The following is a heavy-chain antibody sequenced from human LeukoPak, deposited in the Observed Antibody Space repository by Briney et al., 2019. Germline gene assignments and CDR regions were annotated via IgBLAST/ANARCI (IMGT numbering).Heavy chain of an antibody. J-gene: IGHJ4*02. D-gene: IGHD6-19*01. CDR1: GGSISSTSYY. V-gene: IGHV4-39*01. CDR3: ARRRIGAVAGGFDF. Sequence: SETLSLTCTVSGGSISSTSYYWGWIRQPPGKGLEWIGSIYYSGSTYYNPSLKSRVTISVDTSKNQFSLSLSSVTAADTAVYYCARRRIGAVAGGFDFWGQGTLVTVSS. CDR2: IYYSGST.